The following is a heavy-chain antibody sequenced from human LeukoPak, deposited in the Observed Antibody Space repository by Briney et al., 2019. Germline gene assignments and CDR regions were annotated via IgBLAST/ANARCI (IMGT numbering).Heavy chain of an antibody. J-gene: IGHJ4*02. Sequence: PGGSLRLSCAASGFIFSSYGMSWVRQAPGKGLEWVSVISGSGTDTYYADSVKGRFAISRDNSRNTLYLQMNSLRAGDTAVYYCAKGSLSGGTCYFDYWGQGTLVTVSS. CDR1: GFIFSSYG. V-gene: IGHV3-23*01. D-gene: IGHD2-15*01. CDR3: AKGSLSGGTCYFDY. CDR2: ISGSGTDT.